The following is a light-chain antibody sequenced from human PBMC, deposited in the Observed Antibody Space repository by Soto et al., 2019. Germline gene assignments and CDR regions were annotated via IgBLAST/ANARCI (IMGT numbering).Light chain of an antibody. CDR3: QVWDSSSDHPGV. J-gene: IGLJ1*01. V-gene: IGLV3-21*02. Sequence: SYELTQPPSVSVAPGQTARITCGGNNIVLKSLRWYQQKPGQAPVLVVYADSDRPSGIPERFSGSSSGNTATLAISRVEAGDEADYYCQVWDSSSDHPGVFGAGTKVTVL. CDR2: ADS. CDR1: NIVLKS.